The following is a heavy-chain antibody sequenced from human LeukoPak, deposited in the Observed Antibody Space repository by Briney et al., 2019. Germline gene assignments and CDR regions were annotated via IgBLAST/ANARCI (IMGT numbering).Heavy chain of an antibody. Sequence: GGSLRLSCVASGFTFSSYGIHWVRQAPGKGLEWEAVVSSDGSIKYNADSVKGRFTISRDTSKNTVYLQMNSLGTEDTAFYYCARGYSSSWLGYFDYWGQGTLVTVSS. CDR3: ARGYSSSWLGYFDY. CDR2: VSSDGSIK. J-gene: IGHJ4*02. CDR1: GFTFSSYG. V-gene: IGHV3-30*03. D-gene: IGHD6-13*01.